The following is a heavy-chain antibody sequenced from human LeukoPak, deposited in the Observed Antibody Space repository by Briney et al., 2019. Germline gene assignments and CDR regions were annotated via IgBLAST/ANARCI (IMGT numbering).Heavy chain of an antibody. V-gene: IGHV4-34*01. CDR2: INHSGST. J-gene: IGHJ4*02. Sequence: SETLPLTCAVYGGSFSGYYWSWIRQPPGKGLEWIGEINHSGSTNYNPSLKSRVTISVDTSKNQFSLKLSSVTAADTAVYYCARAPVIDSGYDYWGQGTLVTVSS. CDR3: ARAPVIDSGYDY. D-gene: IGHD5-12*01. CDR1: GGSFSGYY.